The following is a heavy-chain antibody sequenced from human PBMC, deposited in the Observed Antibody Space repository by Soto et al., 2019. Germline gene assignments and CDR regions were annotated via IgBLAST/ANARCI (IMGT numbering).Heavy chain of an antibody. CDR2: ISGSSSDT. D-gene: IGHD5-18*01. J-gene: IGHJ4*02. CDR3: GREGKDLAMVFWVTSAHVHFVY. Sequence: QAQLVESGGGLVKPGGSLRLSCAASGFTFSNYYMRWIRQAPGKGLEWVAYISGSSSDTNYADSVRGRFTISRDNAKNSLPLQMNMLRAEDTAVYNCGREGKDLAMVFWVTSAHVHFVYWAQGILVTVSS. V-gene: IGHV3-11*05. CDR1: GFTFSNYY.